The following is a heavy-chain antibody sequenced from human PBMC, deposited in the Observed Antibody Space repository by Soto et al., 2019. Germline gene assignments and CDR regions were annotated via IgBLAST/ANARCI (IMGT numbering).Heavy chain of an antibody. V-gene: IGHV3-30*04. Sequence: QVQLVESGGGVVQPGRSLRLSCTASGFTLSDFAMHWVRQAPGKGLEWVAVISYDGSKKYLADSVKGRFNISRDNSKNPLYLQMTSLRTEDTAVYYCASTVGDFDHYFDYWGQGTLVTVSS. J-gene: IGHJ4*02. CDR3: ASTVGDFDHYFDY. CDR1: GFTLSDFA. CDR2: ISYDGSKK. D-gene: IGHD4-17*01.